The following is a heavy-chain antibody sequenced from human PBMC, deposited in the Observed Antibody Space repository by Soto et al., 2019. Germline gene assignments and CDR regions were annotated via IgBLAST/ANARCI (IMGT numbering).Heavy chain of an antibody. J-gene: IGHJ6*02. D-gene: IGHD5-18*01. CDR1: GYTFTSYD. CDR3: AIVDTATVNSYYYYGMDV. V-gene: IGHV1-8*01. Sequence: QVQLVQSGAEVKKPGASVKVSCKASGYTFTSYDINWVRQATGQGLEWMGWMNPNSGNTGYAQKFQGRVTMTRNTSISTAYMELSSPRSEVTAVYYCAIVDTATVNSYYYYGMDVWGQGTRVTVSS. CDR2: MNPNSGNT.